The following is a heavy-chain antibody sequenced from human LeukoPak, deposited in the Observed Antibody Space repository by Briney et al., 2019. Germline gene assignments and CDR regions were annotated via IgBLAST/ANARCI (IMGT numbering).Heavy chain of an antibody. CDR2: IYPGDSDT. Sequence: GESLKISCKGSGYSFTSYCIGWVRQMPGKGLEWMGIIYPGDSDTRYSPSFQGQVTISADKSISTAYLQWSSLKASDTAMYYCARQAGYDILTGYKYWFDPWGQGTLVTVSS. CDR3: ARQAGYDILTGYKYWFDP. CDR1: GYSFTSYC. V-gene: IGHV5-51*01. J-gene: IGHJ5*02. D-gene: IGHD3-9*01.